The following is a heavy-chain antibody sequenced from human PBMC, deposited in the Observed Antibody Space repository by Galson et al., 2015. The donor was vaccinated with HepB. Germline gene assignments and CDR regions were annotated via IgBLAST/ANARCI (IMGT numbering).Heavy chain of an antibody. CDR3: ARADYYDSSGYSGSFNY. J-gene: IGHJ4*02. Sequence: SCKASGYTFTSYYMHWVRQAPGQGLEWMGIINPSGGSTSYAQKFQGRVTMTRDTSTSTVYMELSSLRSEDTAVYYCARADYYDSSGYSGSFNYWGQGTLVTVSS. CDR2: INPSGGST. CDR1: GYTFTSYY. D-gene: IGHD3-22*01. V-gene: IGHV1-46*03.